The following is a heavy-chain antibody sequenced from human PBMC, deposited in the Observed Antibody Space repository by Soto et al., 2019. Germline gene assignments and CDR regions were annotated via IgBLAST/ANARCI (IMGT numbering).Heavy chain of an antibody. CDR3: ARLSVLYSYGYNDY. CDR2: IYYTGST. V-gene: IGHV4-59*12. Sequence: PSETLSLTCTVSGGSISSYYWTWIRQPPGKGLEWIGHIYYTGSTRYSPSFQGQVTISADKSISTAYLQWSSLKASDTAMYYCARLSVLYSYGYNDYWGQGTLVTVSS. D-gene: IGHD5-18*01. J-gene: IGHJ4*02. CDR1: GGSISSYY.